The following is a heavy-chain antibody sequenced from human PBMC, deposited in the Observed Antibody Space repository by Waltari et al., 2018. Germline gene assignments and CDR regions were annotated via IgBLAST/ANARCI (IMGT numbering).Heavy chain of an antibody. D-gene: IGHD1-26*01. V-gene: IGHV4-39*01. CDR1: GGSINRRDSL. J-gene: IGHJ4*02. Sequence: QLQLQESGPGLVKPSETLSLTCTVSGGSINRRDSLWGWVRQPPTKGLEWIGTIYYVGTTYYNPSLRSRGTVALDASQNQFSLRLTSVTAADTAVYYCARLSLYYGGREVDWGQGTLVTASS. CDR2: IYYVGTT. CDR3: ARLSLYYGGREVD.